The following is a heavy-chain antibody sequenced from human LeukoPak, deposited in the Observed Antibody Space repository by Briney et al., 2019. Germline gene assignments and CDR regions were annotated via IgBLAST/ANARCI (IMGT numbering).Heavy chain of an antibody. CDR2: IIPIFGTA. J-gene: IGHJ4*02. CDR3: ARGRIQLAPDY. CDR1: GGTFSSYA. D-gene: IGHD5-18*01. V-gene: IGHV1-69*13. Sequence: ASAKVSCKASGGTFSSYAISWLRQAPGQGLEWMGGIIPIFGTANYAQKFQGRVTITADESTSTAYMELSSLRSEDTAVYYCARGRIQLAPDYWGQGTLVTVSS.